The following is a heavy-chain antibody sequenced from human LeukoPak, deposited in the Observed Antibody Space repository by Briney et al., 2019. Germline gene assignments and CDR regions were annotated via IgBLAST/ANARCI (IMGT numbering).Heavy chain of an antibody. CDR1: GYTFASYG. J-gene: IGHJ5*02. V-gene: IGHV1-18*01. Sequence: APVKVSCKASGYTFASYGISWVRQAPGQGLEWMGWISAYNGNTNYAQKLQGRVTMTTDTSTSTAYMELRSLRSDDTAVYYCASILGYCSGGSCYEYNWFDPWGQGTLVTVSS. CDR2: ISAYNGNT. D-gene: IGHD2-15*01. CDR3: ASILGYCSGGSCYEYNWFDP.